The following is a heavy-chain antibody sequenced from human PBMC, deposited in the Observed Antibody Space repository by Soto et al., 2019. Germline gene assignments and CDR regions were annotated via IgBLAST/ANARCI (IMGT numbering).Heavy chain of an antibody. D-gene: IGHD3-16*01. CDR3: SHRRGMIMDV. V-gene: IGHV2-5*02. J-gene: IGHJ6*02. CDR1: GFSLITGGVS. CDR2: ISGDDEK. Sequence: QITLKESGPTQVKPTQTLTLTCTFSGFSLITGGVSVAWIRQPPGKALEWLALISGDDEKRYSPSLSSRLTITKDTTKNQVVFTRTNMDPLDKATYYCSHRRGMIMDVWGQGTTVTVSS.